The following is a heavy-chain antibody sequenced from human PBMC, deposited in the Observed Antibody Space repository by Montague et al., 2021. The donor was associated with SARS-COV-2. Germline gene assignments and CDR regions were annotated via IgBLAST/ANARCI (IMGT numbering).Heavy chain of an antibody. CDR1: GGSISSNCCY. CDR2: IYCSGST. CDR3: ARDLRRGFDP. J-gene: IGHJ5*02. Sequence: SETLSLTCTVSGGSISSNCCYWRWIRQLKGRGQEWIGGIYCSGSTYYNPSLKSRVTISVDTSKNQFSLKLSSVTAADTAVYYCARDLRRGFDPWGQRTLVTVSS. D-gene: IGHD3-10*01. V-gene: IGHV4-39*07.